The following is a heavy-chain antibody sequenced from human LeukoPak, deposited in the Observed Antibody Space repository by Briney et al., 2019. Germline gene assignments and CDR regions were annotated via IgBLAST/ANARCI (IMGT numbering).Heavy chain of an antibody. Sequence: SETLSLTCTVSGGSISSYYWSWIRQPPGKGLEWIGYIHYSGSTNYNPSLESRVTISADTSKNQFSLKLSSVTAADTAVYYCAGLSDYGSGSYTTFDYWGQGTLVTVSS. CDR3: AGLSDYGSGSYTTFDY. J-gene: IGHJ4*02. D-gene: IGHD3-10*01. CDR1: GGSISSYY. V-gene: IGHV4-59*12. CDR2: IHYSGST.